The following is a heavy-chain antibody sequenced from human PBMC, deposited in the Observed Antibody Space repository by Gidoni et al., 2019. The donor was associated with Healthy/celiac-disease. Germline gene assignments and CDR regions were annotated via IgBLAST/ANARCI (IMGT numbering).Heavy chain of an antibody. Sequence: EVQLLESGGGLVQPGGSLRLSCAASGFTFRSYARSWVRQAPGKGLEWVSAISGSGGSTYYADSVKGRFTISRDNSKNTLYLQMNSLRAEDTAVYYCAKGGSSTSCYAAHWGQGTLVTVSS. D-gene: IGHD2-2*01. CDR3: AKGGSSTSCYAAH. J-gene: IGHJ1*01. CDR1: GFTFRSYA. CDR2: ISGSGGST. V-gene: IGHV3-23*01.